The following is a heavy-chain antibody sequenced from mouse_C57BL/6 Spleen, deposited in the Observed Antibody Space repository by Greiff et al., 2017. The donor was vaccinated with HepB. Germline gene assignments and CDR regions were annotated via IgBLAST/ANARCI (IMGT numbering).Heavy chain of an antibody. CDR1: GYAFSSYW. J-gene: IGHJ1*03. V-gene: IGHV1-80*01. D-gene: IGHD1-1*01. CDR3: ARADYGSGWYFDV. Sequence: VNVVESGAELVKPGASVKISCKASGYAFSSYWMNWVKQRPGKGLEWIGQIYPGDGDTNYNGKFKGKATLTADKSSSTAYMQLSSLTSEDSAVYFCARADYGSGWYFDVWGTGTTVTVSS. CDR2: IYPGDGDT.